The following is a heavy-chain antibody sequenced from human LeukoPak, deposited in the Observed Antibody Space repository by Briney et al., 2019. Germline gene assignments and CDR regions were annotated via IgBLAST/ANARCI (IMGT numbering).Heavy chain of an antibody. J-gene: IGHJ3*02. CDR2: ISSSSNYT. D-gene: IGHD2-15*01. CDR1: GFTFSDYY. V-gene: IGHV3-11*06. CDR3: ARDAYSSGGTCYHDPFDI. Sequence: PGGSLRLSCAASGFTFSDYYMSWIRQAPGKGLEWVSYISSSSNYTNYAESVKGRFTISRDNAKDSLYLQMNSLRAEDTAVYYCARDAYSSGGTCYHDPFDIWGQGTMVTVSS.